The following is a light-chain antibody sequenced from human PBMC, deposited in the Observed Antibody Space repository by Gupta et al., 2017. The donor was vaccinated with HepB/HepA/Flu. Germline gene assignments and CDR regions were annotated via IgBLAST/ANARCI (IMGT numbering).Light chain of an antibody. CDR3: QQDYPLPHT. CDR1: HDIKTF. V-gene: IGKV1-33*01. CDR2: GAS. J-gene: IGKJ2*01. Sequence: EIQMTQSPSSLSASVGDRVTITCQATHDIKTFLNWFQQKSGKAPRLLIYGASNLESGVPPRFSGSGSGTEFSLTIANVQPEDVASYACQQDYPLPHTFGQGT.